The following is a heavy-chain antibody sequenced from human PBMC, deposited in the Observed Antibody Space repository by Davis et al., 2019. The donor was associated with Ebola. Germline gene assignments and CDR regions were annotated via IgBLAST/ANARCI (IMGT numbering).Heavy chain of an antibody. CDR3: ARDGPVGAILYGMDV. CDR2: ISYDGSNK. Sequence: GESLKISCAASGFTFSDYEMHWVRQAPGKGLEWVAVISYDGSNKYYADSVKGRFTTSRDNAKNSLYLQMNSLRDEDTAVYYCARDGPVGAILYGMDVWGQGTTVTVSS. J-gene: IGHJ6*02. CDR1: GFTFSDYE. V-gene: IGHV3-30-3*01. D-gene: IGHD1-26*01.